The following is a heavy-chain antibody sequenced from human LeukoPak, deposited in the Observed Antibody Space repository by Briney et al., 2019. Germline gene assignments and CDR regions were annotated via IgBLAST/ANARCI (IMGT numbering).Heavy chain of an antibody. V-gene: IGHV3-7*04. CDR3: VRYTRRYPFDY. Sequence: GGSLRLSCAGSGFTFSSYWMNWVRQAPGKGLEWVANIKEDGSEKYYVNSVRGRFTISRDNAKNSLSLQMNSLRAEDTAVYYCVRYTRRYPFDYWGQGTLVTASS. D-gene: IGHD2-2*02. CDR1: GFTFSSYW. J-gene: IGHJ4*02. CDR2: IKEDGSEK.